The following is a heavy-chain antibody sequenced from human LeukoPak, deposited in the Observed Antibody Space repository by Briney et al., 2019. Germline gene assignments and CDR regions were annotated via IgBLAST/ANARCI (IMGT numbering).Heavy chain of an antibody. J-gene: IGHJ4*02. CDR3: AKAGRTYSSGWYYFDY. Sequence: SGGSLRLSCAASGFTFDDYAMHWVRQAPGKGLEWVSLISWDGGSTYYADSVKGRFTISRDNSKNSLYLQMNSLRAEDTALYYCAKAGRTYSSGWYYFDYWGQGTLVTVSS. CDR2: ISWDGGST. V-gene: IGHV3-43D*03. CDR1: GFTFDDYA. D-gene: IGHD6-19*01.